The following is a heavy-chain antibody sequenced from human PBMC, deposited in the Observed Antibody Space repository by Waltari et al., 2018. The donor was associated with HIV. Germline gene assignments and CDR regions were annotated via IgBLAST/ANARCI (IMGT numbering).Heavy chain of an antibody. CDR1: GFTFDDYA. V-gene: IGHV3-9*01. Sequence: EVQLVESGGGLVQPGRSLRLSCAASGFTFDDYALPWVRQAPGKGLEWVSGISWNRDYTGYADSVKGRFTISRDNAKNSLYLQMNSLRAEDTALYYCAKGSGGDWNYFGDFDYWGQGTLVTVSS. CDR3: AKGSGGDWNYFGDFDY. CDR2: ISWNRDYT. D-gene: IGHD1-7*01. J-gene: IGHJ4*02.